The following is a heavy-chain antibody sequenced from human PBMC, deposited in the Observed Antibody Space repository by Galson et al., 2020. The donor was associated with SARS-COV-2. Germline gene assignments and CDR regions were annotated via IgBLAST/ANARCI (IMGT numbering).Heavy chain of an antibody. CDR3: ARGLPGEY. J-gene: IGHJ4*02. CDR2: INHSGST. Sequence: LETLSLTCAVYGGSLSGYYWSWIRQPPGKGLEWIGEINHSGSTNYNPSLKSRVTISVDTSKNQFSLKLSSVTAADTAVYYCARGLPGEYWGQGTLVTVSS. V-gene: IGHV4-34*01. CDR1: GGSLSGYY.